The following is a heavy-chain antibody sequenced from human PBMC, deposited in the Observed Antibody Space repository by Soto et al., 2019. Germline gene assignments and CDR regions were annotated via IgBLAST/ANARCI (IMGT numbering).Heavy chain of an antibody. V-gene: IGHV3-30-3*01. CDR2: ISYDGSNK. D-gene: IGHD6-13*01. CDR1: ELTFSNYS. CDR3: ARDGSSSWDSYYYYSGMDV. J-gene: IGHJ6*02. Sequence: GGSLRLSGSAAELTFSNYSVHWVRKAPGKGLEWVAVISYDGSNKYYADSVKGRFTISRDNSKNTLYLQMNSLRAEDTAVYYCARDGSSSWDSYYYYSGMDVWGQGTTVTVSS.